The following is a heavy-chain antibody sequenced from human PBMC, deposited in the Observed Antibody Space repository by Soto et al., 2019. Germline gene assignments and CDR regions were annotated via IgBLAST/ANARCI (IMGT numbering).Heavy chain of an antibody. Sequence: GESLKISCKASGYTFIYFWDAWVRQVPGKGLEWVGVIYPGASDIKYSPSFEGHVTTSADKSTNTAYLQRSSLEAADNATYYCSRKVTSSGSEYAAFDFWGPGTLVTVSS. D-gene: IGHD3-10*01. CDR1: GYTFIYFW. CDR3: SRKVTSSGSEYAAFDF. V-gene: IGHV5-51*01. J-gene: IGHJ4*02. CDR2: IYPGASDI.